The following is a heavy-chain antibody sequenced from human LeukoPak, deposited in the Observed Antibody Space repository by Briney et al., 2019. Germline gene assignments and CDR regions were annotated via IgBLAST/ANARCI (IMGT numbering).Heavy chain of an antibody. CDR2: ISGSGGST. CDR3: ARNGAYSSGGNCYQAAFDI. V-gene: IGHV3-23*01. D-gene: IGHD2-15*01. J-gene: IGHJ3*02. Sequence: GGSLRLSCAASGFTFSSYAMSWVRQAPGKGLEWVSAISGSGGSTYYADSVKGRFTISRDNSKNTLYLQMNSLRAEDTAVYYCARNGAYSSGGNCYQAAFDIWGQGTMVTVSS. CDR1: GFTFSSYA.